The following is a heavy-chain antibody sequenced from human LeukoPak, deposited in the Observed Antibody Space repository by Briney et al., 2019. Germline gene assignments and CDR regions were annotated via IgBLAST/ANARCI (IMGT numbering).Heavy chain of an antibody. Sequence: SETLSLTCTVSGGSISSYYWSWIRQPPGKGLEWFGYIYYSGSTIYNPSLQSRVTTSVDTSKNQFSLKLGSVTAEDTAVYYCARDGMTNPWYFDLWGRGTLVTVSS. D-gene: IGHD4-11*01. J-gene: IGHJ2*01. CDR1: GGSISSYY. CDR3: ARDGMTNPWYFDL. CDR2: IYYSGST. V-gene: IGHV4-59*01.